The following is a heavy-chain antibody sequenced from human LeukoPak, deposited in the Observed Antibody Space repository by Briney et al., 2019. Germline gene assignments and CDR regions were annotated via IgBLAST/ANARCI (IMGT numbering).Heavy chain of an antibody. V-gene: IGHV1-8*01. CDR3: ARAPTSVPDYRLDP. CDR2: VNANSGNT. CDR1: GYTFKHYD. D-gene: IGHD3-16*02. J-gene: IGHJ5*02. Sequence: ASVKVSCKASGYTFKHYDINWVRQAAGQRLEWVGWVNANSGNTGYAQKFQGRVTMTRNTSISTVYMEVNSLTSEDTAVYYCARAPTSVPDYRLDPWGQGTLVAVSS.